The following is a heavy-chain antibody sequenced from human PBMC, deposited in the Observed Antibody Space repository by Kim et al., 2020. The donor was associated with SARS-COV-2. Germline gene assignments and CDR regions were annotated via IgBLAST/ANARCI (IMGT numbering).Heavy chain of an antibody. D-gene: IGHD6-13*01. CDR3: ANSGSSRKIDY. Sequence: KYYADSVKGRFTISRDNAKNTLYLQMNSLRAEDTAVYYCANSGSSRKIDYWGQGTLVTVSS. V-gene: IGHV3-30*02. J-gene: IGHJ4*02. CDR2: K.